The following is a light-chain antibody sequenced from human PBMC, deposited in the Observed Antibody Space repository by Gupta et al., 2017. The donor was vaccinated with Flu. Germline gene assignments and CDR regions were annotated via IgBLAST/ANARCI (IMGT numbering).Light chain of an antibody. CDR3: MQGTYWPYT. Sequence: DVVLTQSPLSLPGTLGQPASISCRSGQSLVYIDGNTFLSWFQQRPGQSPRRLIYKVSNRDSGVPERFSGRGSGTDFTLKISRVEAEDVGVDYCMQGTYWPYTFGQGTSWRSN. J-gene: IGKJ2*01. V-gene: IGKV2-30*01. CDR1: QSLVYIDGNTF. CDR2: KVS.